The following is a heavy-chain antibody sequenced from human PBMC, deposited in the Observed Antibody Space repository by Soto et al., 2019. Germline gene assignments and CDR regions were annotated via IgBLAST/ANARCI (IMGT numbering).Heavy chain of an antibody. CDR2: INSDGSST. CDR1: GFTFSSYW. J-gene: IGHJ6*02. V-gene: IGHV3-74*01. CDR3: ARDGNFYDFWSGYYLRTPHYYGMDV. D-gene: IGHD3-3*01. Sequence: PGGSLRLSCAASGFTFSSYWMHWVRQAPGKGLVWVSRINSDGSSTSYADSVKGRFTISRDNAKNTLYLQMNSLRAEDTAVYYCARDGNFYDFWSGYYLRTPHYYGMDVWGQGTTVTVSS.